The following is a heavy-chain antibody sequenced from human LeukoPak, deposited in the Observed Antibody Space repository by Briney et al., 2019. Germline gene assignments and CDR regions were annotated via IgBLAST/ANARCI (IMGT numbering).Heavy chain of an antibody. CDR2: IWFDGSNK. CDR1: GFTFSSYG. CDR3: TTYNYGYFKT. Sequence: GGSLRLSCAASGFTFSSYGMHWVRQAPGKGLEWVAVIWFDGSNKFYADSVKGRFTISRNNSKNTLYLQMNTLRAEDTAVYYCTTYNYGYFKTWGQGTLVTVSS. V-gene: IGHV3-33*01. J-gene: IGHJ4*02. D-gene: IGHD5-18*01.